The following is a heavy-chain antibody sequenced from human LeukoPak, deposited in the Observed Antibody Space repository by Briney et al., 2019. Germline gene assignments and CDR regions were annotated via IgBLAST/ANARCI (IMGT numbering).Heavy chain of an antibody. CDR1: GGTFSSYA. Sequence: ASVKVSCKASGGTFSSYAISWVRQAPGQGLEWMGGIIPIFGAANYAQKFQGRVTITTDESTSTAYMELSSLRSEDTAVYYCARDSRHYYDSSGYYSVDXXGQGTLVTV. CDR3: ARDSRHYYDSSGYYSVDX. V-gene: IGHV1-69*05. D-gene: IGHD3-22*01. CDR2: IIPIFGAA. J-gene: IGHJ4*02.